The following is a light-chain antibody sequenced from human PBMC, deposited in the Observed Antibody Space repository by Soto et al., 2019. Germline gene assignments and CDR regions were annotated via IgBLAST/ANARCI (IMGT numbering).Light chain of an antibody. J-gene: IGKJ1*01. Sequence: DIHMTRSPSTLSACVRDTGTSTCLASQSVSGWLAWYQQKPGEAPKLLIYDASALPRGVPSRFSGSGSGTKFTLTIASLQPDDFATYYCQQYEAFSGTFGPGTKVDI. CDR2: DAS. V-gene: IGKV1-5*01. CDR1: QSVSGW. CDR3: QQYEAFSGT.